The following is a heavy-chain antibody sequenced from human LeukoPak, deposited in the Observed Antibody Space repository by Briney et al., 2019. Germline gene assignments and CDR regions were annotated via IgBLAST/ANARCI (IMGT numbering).Heavy chain of an antibody. CDR1: GYTFTSCF. CDR2: INPSGGST. D-gene: IGHD6-13*01. V-gene: IGHV1-46*01. Sequence: ASVKVSCKASGYTFTSCFIHWVRQAPGQGLEWMGVINPSGGSTSYAQKFQGRVTMTRDTSTSTVSMELSSLRFEDTAVYYCAVPSSSWYGIFDYWGQGTLVTVSS. J-gene: IGHJ4*02. CDR3: AVPSSSWYGIFDY.